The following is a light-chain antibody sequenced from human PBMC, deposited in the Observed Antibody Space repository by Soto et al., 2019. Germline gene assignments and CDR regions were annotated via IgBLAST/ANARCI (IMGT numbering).Light chain of an antibody. J-gene: IGKJ1*01. CDR3: QQTYRSPPT. CDR2: GAS. Sequence: DIQMTQSPSSLSASVGDRVTITCRASQSISNYLNWYQQKPGKAPKLLFSGASSLQSGVPSGFSGSGSGTDFTLTISSLQPEDFATYYCQQTYRSPPTFGQGTKVEIK. V-gene: IGKV1-39*01. CDR1: QSISNY.